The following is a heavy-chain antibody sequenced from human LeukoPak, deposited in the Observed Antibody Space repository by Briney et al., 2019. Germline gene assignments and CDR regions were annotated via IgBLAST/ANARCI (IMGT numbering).Heavy chain of an antibody. CDR3: ARDHLLWNYRDNWFDP. D-gene: IGHD1-7*01. Sequence: PSETLSLTCTVSGYSISSGYYWGWIRQPPGKGLEWIGSIYHSGSTYYNPSLKSRVTISVDTSKNQFSLKLRSVTAADTAVYYCARDHLLWNYRDNWFDPWGQGTLVTVSS. CDR2: IYHSGST. V-gene: IGHV4-38-2*02. CDR1: GYSISSGYY. J-gene: IGHJ5*02.